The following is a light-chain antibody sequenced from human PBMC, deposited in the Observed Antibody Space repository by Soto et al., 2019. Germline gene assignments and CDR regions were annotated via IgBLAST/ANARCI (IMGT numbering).Light chain of an antibody. V-gene: IGLV2-14*01. CDR1: SSDVGGYNF. Sequence: QSALTQPASVSGSPGQWITISCTGTSSDVGGYNFVSWYQQHPGKAPKLMIYDVRNRPSGVSNRFSGSKSVNTASRTISGLQAEDEADYYCSSYTSISTYVFGTGTKVTVL. J-gene: IGLJ1*01. CDR2: DVR. CDR3: SSYTSISTYV.